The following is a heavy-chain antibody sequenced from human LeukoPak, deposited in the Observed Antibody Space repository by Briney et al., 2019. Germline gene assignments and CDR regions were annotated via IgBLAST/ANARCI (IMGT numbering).Heavy chain of an antibody. V-gene: IGHV3-48*04. D-gene: IGHD3-10*02. CDR1: GFTFSSYG. J-gene: IGHJ6*04. CDR3: AELGITMIGGV. Sequence: GGALRLSCAASGFTFSSYGGNWVRQAPGKGVEWGSYISSSGSTIYYADSVKGGFTISRENTKNSLYMKKKRRRAEDTAVYYCAELGITMIGGVWGKGTTVTISS. CDR2: ISSSGSTI.